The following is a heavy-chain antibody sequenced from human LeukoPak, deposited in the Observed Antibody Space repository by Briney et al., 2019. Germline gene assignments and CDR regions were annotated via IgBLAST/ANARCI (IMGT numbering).Heavy chain of an antibody. D-gene: IGHD2-21*01. J-gene: IGHJ4*02. Sequence: SVKVSCKASGGTFSSYAISWVRQAPGQGLEWMGGIIPIFGTANYAQKFQGRVTITTDESTSTAYMELSSLRSEDTAVYYCARDGGIPYLSDYWGQGTLVTVSS. V-gene: IGHV1-69*05. CDR3: ARDGGIPYLSDY. CDR1: GGTFSSYA. CDR2: IIPIFGTA.